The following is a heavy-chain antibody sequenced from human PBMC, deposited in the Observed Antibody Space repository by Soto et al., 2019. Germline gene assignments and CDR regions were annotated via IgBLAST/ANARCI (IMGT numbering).Heavy chain of an antibody. D-gene: IGHD6-6*01. CDR3: ARGRKEARPYYYYGMDL. Sequence: SETLSLTCAVYGGSFSGYYWSWIRQPPGKGLEWIGEINHSGSTNYNPSLKSRATISVDTSKNQFSLKLSSVTAAETAVYYCARGRKEARPYYYYGMDLWGQGTTVT. J-gene: IGHJ6*02. V-gene: IGHV4-34*01. CDR2: INHSGST. CDR1: GGSFSGYY.